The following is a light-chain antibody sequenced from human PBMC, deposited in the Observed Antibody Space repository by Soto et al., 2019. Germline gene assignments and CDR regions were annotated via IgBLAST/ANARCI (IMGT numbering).Light chain of an antibody. CDR3: QHYNSYSEA. CDR2: KAS. V-gene: IGKV1-5*03. J-gene: IGKJ1*01. CDR1: QTISSW. Sequence: DIQMTQSPSTLSGSVGDRVTITCRASQTISSWLAWYQQKPGKAPKRLIYKASTLKNGVPSRFSGSGSGTEFTLTSSSLQPDDFATYTSQHYNSYSEAFGQGTRVYIK.